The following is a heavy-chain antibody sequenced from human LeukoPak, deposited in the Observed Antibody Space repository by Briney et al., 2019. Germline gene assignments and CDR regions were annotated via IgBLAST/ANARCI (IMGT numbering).Heavy chain of an antibody. Sequence: ASVKVSCKASGGTFSSYTISWVRQAPGQGLEWMGGIIPILGTANYAQKFQGRVTITADESTSTAYMELSSLRSEDTAVYYCARLQGSGWSSGDDFDYWGQGTLVTVSS. D-gene: IGHD6-19*01. CDR1: GGTFSSYT. J-gene: IGHJ4*02. CDR3: ARLQGSGWSSGDDFDY. V-gene: IGHV1-69*13. CDR2: IIPILGTA.